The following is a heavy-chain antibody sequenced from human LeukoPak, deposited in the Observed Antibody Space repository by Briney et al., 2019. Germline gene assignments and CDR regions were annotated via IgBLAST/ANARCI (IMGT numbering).Heavy chain of an antibody. J-gene: IGHJ4*02. CDR3: AKRGVVIRVILVGFHKEAYYFDS. D-gene: IGHD3-22*01. Sequence: LGGPLRLSCAVSGITLSNYGMTWVRRAPGKGREWFAGFSDTGGRTNYADSVKGRFTISRDNPKNTLYLQMNSLRAEDTAVYFCAKRGVVIRVILVGFHKEAYYFDSWGQGALVTVSS. CDR1: GITLSNYG. V-gene: IGHV3-23*01. CDR2: FSDTGGRT.